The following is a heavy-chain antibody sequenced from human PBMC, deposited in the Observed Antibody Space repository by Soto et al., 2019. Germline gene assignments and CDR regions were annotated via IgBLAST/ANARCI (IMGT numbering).Heavy chain of an antibody. V-gene: IGHV1-69*13. CDR2: IIPIFGTA. J-gene: IGHJ4*02. CDR1: GGTFSSYA. Sequence: GASVKVSCKASGGTFSSYAISWVRQAPGQGLEWMGGIIPIFGTANYAQKFQGRVTITADESTSTAYMELSSLRSEDTAVYYCARESVYYDILTGYYYFDYWGQGTLVTVSS. CDR3: ARESVYYDILTGYYYFDY. D-gene: IGHD3-9*01.